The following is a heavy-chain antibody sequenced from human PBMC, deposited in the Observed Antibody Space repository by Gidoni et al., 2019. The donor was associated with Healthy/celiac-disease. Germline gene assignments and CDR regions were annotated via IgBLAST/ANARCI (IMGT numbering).Heavy chain of an antibody. J-gene: IGHJ4*02. Sequence: QLQLQESGPGLVKPSETLSLTCTVSGGSISSSSYYWGWIRQPPGKGLEWFGSIYYSGSTYDNPYLKSRVTRSVDTSKNQFSLKLSSVTAADTAVYYCARLASSSWAKGEPAFDYWGQGTLVTVSS. D-gene: IGHD6-13*01. CDR2: IYYSGST. V-gene: IGHV4-39*01. CDR1: GGSISSSSYY. CDR3: ARLASSSWAKGEPAFDY.